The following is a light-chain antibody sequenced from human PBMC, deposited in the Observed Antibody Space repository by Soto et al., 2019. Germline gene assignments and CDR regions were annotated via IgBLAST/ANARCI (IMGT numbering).Light chain of an antibody. CDR1: QSVSSN. V-gene: IGKV3-15*01. CDR2: GAS. Sequence: EIVMTQSPATLSVSPGERATLSCRASQSVSSNLAWYQQIPGQAPRLLIYGASTRATGIPARFSGSGSGTEFTITISRLQSEDFTVYYCQQNNNWPLPFGGWTKWEIK. J-gene: IGKJ4*01. CDR3: QQNNNWPLP.